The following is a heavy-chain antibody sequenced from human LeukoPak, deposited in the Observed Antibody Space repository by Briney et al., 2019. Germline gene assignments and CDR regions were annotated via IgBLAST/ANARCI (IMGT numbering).Heavy chain of an antibody. CDR2: IRSKTNDYAT. V-gene: IGHV3-73*01. CDR3: TRIGPTTADY. D-gene: IGHD5-12*01. J-gene: IGHJ4*02. CDR1: GFTFSGSA. Sequence: GGSLRLSCAASGFTFSGSAMHWVRQASGKGLEWFGRIRSKTNDYATAYAASVKGRFTISRDDSKNTAYLQMNNLKTEDTAVYYCTRIGPTTADYWGQGTLVTVSS.